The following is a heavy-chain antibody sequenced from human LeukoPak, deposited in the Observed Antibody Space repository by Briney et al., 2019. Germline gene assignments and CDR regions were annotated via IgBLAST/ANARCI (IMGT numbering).Heavy chain of an antibody. J-gene: IGHJ6*03. CDR2: IIPIFGTA. CDR1: GGTFSSYA. D-gene: IGHD3-9*01. V-gene: IGHV1-69*06. CDR3: ARSELRYFDWLSRGYYYMDV. Sequence: SVKVSCKASGGTFSSYAISWVRQAPGQGLEWMGGIIPIFGTANYAQKFRGRVTITADKSTRTAYMELSSLRSEDTAVYYCARSELRYFDWLSRGYYYMDVWGKGTTVTVSS.